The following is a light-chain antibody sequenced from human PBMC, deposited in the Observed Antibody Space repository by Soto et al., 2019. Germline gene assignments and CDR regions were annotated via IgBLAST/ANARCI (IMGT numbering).Light chain of an antibody. CDR2: GAF. J-gene: IGKJ4*01. V-gene: IGKV3-20*01. Sequence: EVVLTQSPGTLSLSPGERATLSCRASQSVTSNYLAWYLQKPGRAPRLLIFGAFNRATGISDRFSGSSSGTDFTLTINGLEPEDFAVYYCQQYDTSPLTFGGGTKVDIK. CDR1: QSVTSNY. CDR3: QQYDTSPLT.